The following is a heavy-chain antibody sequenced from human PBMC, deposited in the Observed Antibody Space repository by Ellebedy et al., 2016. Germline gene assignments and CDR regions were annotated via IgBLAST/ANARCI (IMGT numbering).Heavy chain of an antibody. V-gene: IGHV1-24*01. CDR2: FDPEDGET. J-gene: IGHJ6*03. Sequence: ASVKVSXXVSGYTLTELSMHWVRQAPGKGLEWMGGFDPEDGETIYAQKFQGRVTMTEDTSTDTAYMELRSLRSDDTAVYYCARAGTTVEAYYYYMDVWGKGTTVTVSS. CDR3: ARAGTTVEAYYYYMDV. D-gene: IGHD1-1*01. CDR1: GYTLTELS.